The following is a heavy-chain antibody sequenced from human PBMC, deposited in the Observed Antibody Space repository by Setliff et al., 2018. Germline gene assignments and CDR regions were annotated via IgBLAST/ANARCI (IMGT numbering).Heavy chain of an antibody. CDR2: IVVGSGNT. CDR1: GFTFTSSA. Sequence: SVKVSCKASGFTFTSSAVQWVRQARGQRLEWIGWIVVGSGNTNYAQKFQERVTITRDMSTSTAYMELSSLRSEDTAVYYCARVGAGRYGGDGDYWGQGTLVTVSS. CDR3: ARVGAGRYGGDGDY. D-gene: IGHD2-21*02. V-gene: IGHV1-58*01. J-gene: IGHJ4*02.